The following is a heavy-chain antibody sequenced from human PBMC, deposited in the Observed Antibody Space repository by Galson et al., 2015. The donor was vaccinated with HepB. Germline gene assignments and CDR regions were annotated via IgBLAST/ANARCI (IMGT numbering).Heavy chain of an antibody. CDR3: ARDVGGIAVAGLDY. Sequence: SVKVSCKASGYTFTSYAMHWVRQAPGQRLEWMGWINAGNGNTKYSQKFQGRVTITRDTSASTAYMELSSLRSEDTAVYYCARDVGGIAVAGLDYWGQETRVPVS. J-gene: IGHJ4*02. D-gene: IGHD6-19*01. CDR1: GYTFTSYA. V-gene: IGHV1-3*01. CDR2: INAGNGNT.